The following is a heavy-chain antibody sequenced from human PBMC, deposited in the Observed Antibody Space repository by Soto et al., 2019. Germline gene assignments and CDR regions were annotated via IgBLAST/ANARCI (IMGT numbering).Heavy chain of an antibody. Sequence: SETLSLTCTVSGGSISNNYWSWIRQPPGKGLEWIGYIYYSGSTNYNPSLKSRVTISVDTSKNQFSLKLSSVTAADTAVYYCARRGPYSGYDDYSYYYYYMDVWGKGTTVTVSS. D-gene: IGHD5-12*01. CDR3: ARRGPYSGYDDYSYYYYYMDV. V-gene: IGHV4-59*08. J-gene: IGHJ6*03. CDR1: GGSISNNY. CDR2: IYYSGST.